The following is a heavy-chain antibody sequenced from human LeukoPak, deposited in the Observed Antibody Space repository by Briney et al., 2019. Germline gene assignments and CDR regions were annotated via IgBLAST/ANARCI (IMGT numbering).Heavy chain of an antibody. V-gene: IGHV1-46*01. D-gene: IGHD2-2*03. CDR3: ARAGVLDIVVVPAATPRHYYMDV. Sequence: ASVKVSCKASVYTFTSYYMHWVRQAPGQGLEWMGIINPSGGSTSYAQKFQGRVTMTRDMSTSTVYMELSSLRSEDAAVYYCARAGVLDIVVVPAATPRHYYMDVWGKGTTVTVSS. J-gene: IGHJ6*03. CDR2: INPSGGST. CDR1: VYTFTSYY.